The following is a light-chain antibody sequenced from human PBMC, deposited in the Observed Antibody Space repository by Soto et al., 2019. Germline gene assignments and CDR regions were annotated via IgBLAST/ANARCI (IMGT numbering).Light chain of an antibody. CDR1: QSVFSS. CDR2: GAA. V-gene: IGKV3-15*01. CDR3: QQYHNWPA. Sequence: TLSPATLSVSPGERATLSCRASQSVFSSLAWYQQKPGQAPRLLIYGAATRATGIPARFSGSGSGTEFTLTISSLQSEDFAVYFCQQYHNWPAFGQGTKVDIK. J-gene: IGKJ1*01.